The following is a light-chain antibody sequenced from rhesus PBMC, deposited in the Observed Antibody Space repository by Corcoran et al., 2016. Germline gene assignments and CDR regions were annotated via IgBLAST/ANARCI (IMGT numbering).Light chain of an antibody. Sequence: DIQMTQSPSSVSESVGDRVTITCRASQGISRYLAWYQQKPGKAPKLLIYYPTPLQSGVPSRFSGSGSGTEFTLTIRSMQPEDFATYYCPQYNSFPMSSFGQGTKVEIK. CDR3: PQYNSFPMSS. CDR2: YPT. V-gene: IGKV1-25*01. CDR1: QGISRY. J-gene: IGKJ2*01.